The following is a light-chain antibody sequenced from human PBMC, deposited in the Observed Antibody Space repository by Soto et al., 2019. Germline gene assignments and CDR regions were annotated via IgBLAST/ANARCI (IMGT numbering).Light chain of an antibody. CDR2: EVS. Sequence: QSALTQPASVSGSPGQSITISCTGTSSDVGGYDYVSWYQQHPDQAPKLMIFEVSNRPSGVSIRFSGSKSGNTASLTISGLQDDDEEYYCSRSYTSSGPVFGGGTKLTVL. J-gene: IGLJ3*02. CDR3: RSYTSSGPV. CDR1: SSDVGGYDY. V-gene: IGLV2-14*01.